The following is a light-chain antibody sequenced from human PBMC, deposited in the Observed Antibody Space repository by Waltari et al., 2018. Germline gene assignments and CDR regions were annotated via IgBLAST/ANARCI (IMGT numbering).Light chain of an antibody. Sequence: SYELTQPPSVSVSPGQTATITCSGDRLGQKYTYWYQQKPGQSPLLVMDEGTKRPPGIPERFSGSNSGNTATLTISGTHGLDEADYYCQAWESSTADVVFGGGTKLTVL. CDR3: QAWESSTADVV. J-gene: IGLJ2*01. CDR1: RLGQKY. V-gene: IGLV3-1*01. CDR2: EGT.